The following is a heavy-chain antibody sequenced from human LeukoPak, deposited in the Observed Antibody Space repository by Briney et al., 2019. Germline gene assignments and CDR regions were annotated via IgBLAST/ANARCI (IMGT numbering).Heavy chain of an antibody. CDR2: IKQDGSEK. CDR1: SFTFSSYW. V-gene: IGHV3-7*01. D-gene: IGHD3-10*02. CDR3: ARAGRKSRGVDLVRKKETGYYYYMDV. J-gene: IGHJ6*03. Sequence: PGGSLRLSCAASSFTFSSYWMSWVRQAPGKGLQWVANIKQDGSEKYYVDSVKGRFTISRDNAKNSLYLQINSLRAEDTAVYYCARAGRKSRGVDLVRKKETGYYYYMDVWGKGTTVTVSS.